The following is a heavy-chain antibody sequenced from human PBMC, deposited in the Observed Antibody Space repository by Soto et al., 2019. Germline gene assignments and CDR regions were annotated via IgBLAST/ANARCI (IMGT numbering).Heavy chain of an antibody. Sequence: EMQLVESGGGLVQPGGSLRLSCVVSGFTFSTTWMHWVRQAPGKGLVWVSRIDADDNSATYADSVKGRFTISRDNSKNTLYLQMNSLRPEDTAVYYCARDYYYSVDVWGQGTSVTVSS. V-gene: IGHV3-74*03. J-gene: IGHJ6*02. CDR2: IDADDNSA. D-gene: IGHD3-10*01. CDR3: ARDYYYSVDV. CDR1: GFTFSTTW.